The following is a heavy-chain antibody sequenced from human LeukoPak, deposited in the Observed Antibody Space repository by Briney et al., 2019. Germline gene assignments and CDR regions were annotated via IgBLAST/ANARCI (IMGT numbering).Heavy chain of an antibody. CDR1: GGSFSGYY. CDR2: INHSGST. D-gene: IGHD3-10*01. J-gene: IGHJ4*02. CDR3: ARARGSGSYYNGVDH. V-gene: IGHV4-34*01. Sequence: PSETLSLTCAVYGGSFSGYYWSWIRQPPGKGLEWIGEINHSGSTNYNPSLKSRVTISVDTSKNQFSLKLSSVTAADTAVYYCARARGSGSYYNGVDHWGQGTLVTVFS.